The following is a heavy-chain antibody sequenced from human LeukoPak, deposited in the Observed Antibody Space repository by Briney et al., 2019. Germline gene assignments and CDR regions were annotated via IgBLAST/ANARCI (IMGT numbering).Heavy chain of an antibody. CDR2: ISSSGSTI. V-gene: IGHV3-48*03. J-gene: IGHJ4*02. CDR1: GFTSSGYE. Sequence: GGSLRLSCAASGFTSSGYEMNWVRQAPGKGLEWVSYISSSGSTIYYADSVKGRFTISRDNAKNSLYLQMNSLRAEDTAVYYCAREIMGDSGFDYWGQGTLVTVSS. CDR3: AREIMGDSGFDY. D-gene: IGHD2-21*01.